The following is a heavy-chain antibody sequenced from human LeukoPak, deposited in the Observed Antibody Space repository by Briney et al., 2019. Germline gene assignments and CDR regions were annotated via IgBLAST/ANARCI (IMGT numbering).Heavy chain of an antibody. D-gene: IGHD3-22*01. J-gene: IGHJ4*02. CDR2: IYTSGST. CDR3: ARMERYYYDSSGYWMSGFDY. V-gene: IGHV4-61*02. CDR1: GGSISGGSYY. Sequence: SETLSLTCTVSGGSISGGSYYWSWIRQPAGKGLEWIGRIYTSGSTNYNPSLKSRVTISVDTSKNQFSLKLSSVTAADTAVYYCARMERYYYDSSGYWMSGFDYWGQGTLVTVSS.